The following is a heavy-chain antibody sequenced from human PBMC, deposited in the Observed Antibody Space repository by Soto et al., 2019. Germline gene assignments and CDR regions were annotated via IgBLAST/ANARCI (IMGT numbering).Heavy chain of an antibody. J-gene: IGHJ4*02. CDR3: ARVGRGQLXLSC. D-gene: IGHD6-6*01. V-gene: IGHV1-3*01. CDR1: GYTFTSYA. CDR2: INAGNGNT. Sequence: ASVKVSCKASGYTFTSYAMHWVRQAPGQRLEWMGWINAGNGNTKYSQKFQGRVTITRDTSASTAYMELSSLRSEDTAVYYCARVGRGQLXLSCWGQGTLVTVSS.